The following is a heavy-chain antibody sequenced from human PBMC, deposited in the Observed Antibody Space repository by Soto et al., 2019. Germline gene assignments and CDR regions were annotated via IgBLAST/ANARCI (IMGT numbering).Heavy chain of an antibody. CDR3: ARLGGSYAVRHFDY. J-gene: IGHJ4*02. D-gene: IGHD1-26*01. CDR1: GGSISSYY. Sequence: PSETLSLTCTVSGGSISSYYWSWIRQPPGKGLEWMGYIYYSGTTTNYNPSLKSRVTLSVDTSKNQFSLKLSSVTAADTAVYYCARLGGSYAVRHFDYWGQGTLVTVSS. CDR2: IYYSGTTT. V-gene: IGHV4-59*08.